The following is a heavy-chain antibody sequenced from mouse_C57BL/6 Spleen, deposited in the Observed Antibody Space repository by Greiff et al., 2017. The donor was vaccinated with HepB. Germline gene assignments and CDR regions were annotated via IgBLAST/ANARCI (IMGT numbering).Heavy chain of an antibody. CDR1: GYTFTSYW. CDR2: IYPGSGST. Sequence: VQLQQPGAELVKPGASVKMSCKASGYTFTSYWITWVKQRPGQGLEWIGDIYPGSGSTNYNKKFKSKATLTVDTSSSTAYMQLSSLTSEDSAVYYCARDDGSSPWDYWGQGTSVTVSS. J-gene: IGHJ4*01. V-gene: IGHV1-55*01. CDR3: ARDDGSSPWDY. D-gene: IGHD1-1*01.